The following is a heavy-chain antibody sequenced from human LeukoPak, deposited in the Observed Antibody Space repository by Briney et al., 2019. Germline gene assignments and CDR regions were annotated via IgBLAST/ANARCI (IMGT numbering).Heavy chain of an antibody. D-gene: IGHD4-17*01. CDR2: IIPIFGAA. Sequence: SVKVSCKASGGTFSSYAISWVRQAPGQGLEWMGGIIPIFGAANYAQKFQGRVTITADESTSTAYMELSSLRSEDTAVYYCARGPTSPDDYGDAWGQGTLVTVSS. CDR1: GGTFSSYA. V-gene: IGHV1-69*13. CDR3: ARGPTSPDDYGDA. J-gene: IGHJ5*02.